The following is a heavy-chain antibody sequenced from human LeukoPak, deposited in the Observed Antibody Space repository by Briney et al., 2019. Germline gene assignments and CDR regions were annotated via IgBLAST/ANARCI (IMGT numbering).Heavy chain of an antibody. CDR1: GGSISSYY. V-gene: IGHV4-59*01. CDR3: ARTGIAVADN. Sequence: SETLSLTCTVSGGSISSYYWSWIRQPPGEGLEWIANIHNSGSANYNPSLKSRVTMSVDTSNNQISLNLRAVTAADTAVYYCARTGIAVADNWGQGTLATVSS. D-gene: IGHD6-19*01. CDR2: IHNSGSA. J-gene: IGHJ4*02.